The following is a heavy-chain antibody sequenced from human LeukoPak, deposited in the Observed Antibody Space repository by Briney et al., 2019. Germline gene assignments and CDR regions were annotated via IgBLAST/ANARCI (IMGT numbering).Heavy chain of an antibody. CDR1: GFTFSSYW. J-gene: IGHJ5*01. D-gene: IGHD3-10*01. Sequence: PGGSLRLSCAASGFTFSSYWMRWVRQAPGKGLVWVSRTNSGGSSTNYADSVKGRFTISRDNAKSTLYLQMNSLRAEDTAVYYCARDVGRTYKYGSGTYYPDSWGQGTLVTVSS. CDR3: ARDVGRTYKYGSGTYYPDS. CDR2: TNSGGSST. V-gene: IGHV3-74*01.